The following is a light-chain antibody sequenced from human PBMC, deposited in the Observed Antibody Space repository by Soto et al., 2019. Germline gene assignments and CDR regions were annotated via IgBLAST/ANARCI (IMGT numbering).Light chain of an antibody. Sequence: QSVLTQPASVSLSPGQSITISCTGTSSDVGGYNYVSWYQQHPGKAPKLMIYEVSNRPSGVSNRFSGSKSGNTASLTISWLQAEDEADYYCSSYTSSSPYVFGTGTKVTVL. J-gene: IGLJ1*01. CDR2: EVS. CDR3: SSYTSSSPYV. CDR1: SSDVGGYNY. V-gene: IGLV2-14*01.